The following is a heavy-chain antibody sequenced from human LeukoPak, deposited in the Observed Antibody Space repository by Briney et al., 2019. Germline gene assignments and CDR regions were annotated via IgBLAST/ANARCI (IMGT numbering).Heavy chain of an antibody. D-gene: IGHD2-21*01. CDR3: YTSITDY. Sequence: PGGSLRLSCVVSGFTFNSCWMNWVRQAPGKGLEWVGRIRSKIDGGATDYAAPVKGRFTISRDDSKNTLYLQINSLKIEDTAMYYCYTSITDYWGQGTLVTVSS. CDR2: IRSKIDGGAT. J-gene: IGHJ4*02. V-gene: IGHV3-15*07. CDR1: GFTFNSCW.